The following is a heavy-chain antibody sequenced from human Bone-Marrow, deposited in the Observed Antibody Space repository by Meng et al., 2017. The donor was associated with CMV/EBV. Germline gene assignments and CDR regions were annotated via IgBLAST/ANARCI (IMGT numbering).Heavy chain of an antibody. D-gene: IGHD3-10*01. CDR3: ARGSYGSGSFYPQPFDY. CDR1: GYTFTGYY. J-gene: IGHJ4*02. Sequence: ASVKVSCKASGYTFTGYYMHWVRQAPGQGLEWMGWINPNSGGTNYAQKFQGRVTMTRDTSISTAYMELSSLRSEDTAVYYCARGSYGSGSFYPQPFDYWGQGTLVTVSS. V-gene: IGHV1-2*02. CDR2: INPNSGGT.